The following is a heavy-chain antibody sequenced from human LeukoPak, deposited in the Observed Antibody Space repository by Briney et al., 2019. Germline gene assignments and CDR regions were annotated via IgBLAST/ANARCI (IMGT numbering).Heavy chain of an antibody. CDR3: ASGSYGRDY. Sequence: GGSLRISCAASGFTFSNYWMSWVRQAPGKGLEWVANIKEDGSEKYYVDSVKGRFTISRDNAKNSLYLQMNSLRAEDTAVYYCASGSYGRDYWGQGTLVTVSS. J-gene: IGHJ4*02. CDR2: IKEDGSEK. CDR1: GFTFSNYW. V-gene: IGHV3-7*01. D-gene: IGHD1-26*01.